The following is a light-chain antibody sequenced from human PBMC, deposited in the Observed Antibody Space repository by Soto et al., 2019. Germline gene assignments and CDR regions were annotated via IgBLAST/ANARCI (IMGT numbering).Light chain of an antibody. CDR2: EGS. Sequence: QSALTQPASVSGSPGQSITISCTGTSSDVGSYNLVSWYQQHPGKAPKLMIYEGSKRPSGGSNRFSGSTSGSTASLTISGLQTEDEADDYCCSYVGASTYVCGTGTKVIGL. CDR1: SSDVGSYNL. J-gene: IGLJ1*01. CDR3: CSYVGASTYV. V-gene: IGLV2-23*01.